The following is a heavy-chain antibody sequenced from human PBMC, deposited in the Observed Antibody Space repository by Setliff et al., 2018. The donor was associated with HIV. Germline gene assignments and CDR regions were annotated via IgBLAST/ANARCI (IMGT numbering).Heavy chain of an antibody. CDR2: IWYDGSNK. CDR1: GFTFSSYA. D-gene: IGHD6-6*01. J-gene: IGHJ4*02. V-gene: IGHV3-33*01. CDR3: ARLPQDVRSSIDF. Sequence: GGSLRLSCAASGFTFSSYAIHWVRQAPGKGLEWVAVIWYDGSNKYYADSVKGRFTISRDNAKNTLFLQMNSLRAEDTAVYYCARLPQDVRSSIDFWGQGTLVTVSS.